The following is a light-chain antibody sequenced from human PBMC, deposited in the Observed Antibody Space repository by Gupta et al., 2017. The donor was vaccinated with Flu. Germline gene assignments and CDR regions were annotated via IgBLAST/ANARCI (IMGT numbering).Light chain of an antibody. Sequence: EIVFTQSPATLSLSPGERAILSCRASQSVSSYLAWDQQRPGQVPRLLLYDAFNRGTGIRARFSGSGSGTDFTLTSSSLEAEDFEVYYYQHRSHWTFGQGTKVEIK. V-gene: IGKV3-11*01. CDR2: DAF. J-gene: IGKJ1*01. CDR3: QHRSHWT. CDR1: QSVSSY.